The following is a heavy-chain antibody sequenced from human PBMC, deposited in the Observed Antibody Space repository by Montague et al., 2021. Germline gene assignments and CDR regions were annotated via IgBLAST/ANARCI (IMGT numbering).Heavy chain of an antibody. CDR1: GGSISEFY. CDR2: IYDSGTT. J-gene: IGHJ4*02. Sequence: SETLSLTCTVTGGSISEFYWSWIRQSPEKGLEWIGYIYDSGTTYYNPSLKSRVTISAGTSMNQFSLNLRSVTAADTAVYFCARRLGIRAPFDYWSQGTLVTVSS. CDR3: ARRLGIRAPFDY. D-gene: IGHD7-27*01. V-gene: IGHV4-59*08.